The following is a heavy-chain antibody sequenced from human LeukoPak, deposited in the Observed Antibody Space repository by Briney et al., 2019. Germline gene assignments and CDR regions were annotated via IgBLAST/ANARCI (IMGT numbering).Heavy chain of an antibody. V-gene: IGHV4-39*01. D-gene: IGHD1-1*01. Sequence: SGTLSLTCAVSGGSISSSDYYWGWIRQPPGKGLEWIGSIYYGGSTYYNPSLKSRVTISVDTSMNQFSLKLSFVTTADKAVYYCARAFDYCRGGSATGGTTWFIPWGKGTLVPSPQ. CDR1: GGSISSSDYY. J-gene: IGHJ5*02. CDR2: IYYGGST. CDR3: ARAFDYCRGGSATGGTTWFIP.